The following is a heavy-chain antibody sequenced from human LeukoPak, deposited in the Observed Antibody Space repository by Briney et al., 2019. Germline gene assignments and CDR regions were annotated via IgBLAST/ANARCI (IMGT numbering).Heavy chain of an antibody. CDR2: ISSSSSYI. J-gene: IGHJ5*02. CDR3: ARGIPLYSTSSPSWFDP. V-gene: IGHV3-21*01. Sequence: PGGSLRLSCAASGFTFSSYSMNWVRQAPGKGLEWVSSISSSSSYIYYADSVKGRFTISRDNAKNSLYLQMNSLRVEDTAVYYCARGIPLYSTSSPSWFDPWGQGTLVTVSS. CDR1: GFTFSSYS. D-gene: IGHD6-6*01.